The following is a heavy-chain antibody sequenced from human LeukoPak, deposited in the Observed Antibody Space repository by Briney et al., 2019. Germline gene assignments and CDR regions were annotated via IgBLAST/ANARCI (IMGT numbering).Heavy chain of an antibody. V-gene: IGHV4-59*01. CDR2: VHYSGTA. CDR3: ARGYADFRVEGRYFHS. J-gene: IGHJ4*02. Sequence: PSETLSLTCTVSDGSITNFDWSWVRQPPGKGLEFIGYVHYSGTANYNPSLRSRVTISIDTSKKHFFLTLKSVTAADTAVYYCARGYADFRVEGRYFHSWGQGILVTVSS. D-gene: IGHD4-17*01. CDR1: DGSITNFD.